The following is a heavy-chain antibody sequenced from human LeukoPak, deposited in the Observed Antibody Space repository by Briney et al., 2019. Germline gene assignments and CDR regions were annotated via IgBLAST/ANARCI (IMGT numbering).Heavy chain of an antibody. CDR3: ARLSPYSYDSSGASADYYAMDV. CDR2: IYYSGNT. D-gene: IGHD3-22*01. V-gene: IGHV4-39*01. J-gene: IGHJ6*02. Sequence: SETLCLTCTVSGGSMSSTSYYWGWIRQPPGKGLQWIGTIYYSGNTYYTPSLKSRVTMSVDTSKNQFSLRLSSVTAEDTAVFYCARLSPYSYDSSGASADYYAMDVWGQGTTVTVSS. CDR1: GGSMSSTSYY.